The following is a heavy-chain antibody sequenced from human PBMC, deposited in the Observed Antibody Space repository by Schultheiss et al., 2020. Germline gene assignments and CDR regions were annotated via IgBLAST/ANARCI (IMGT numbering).Heavy chain of an antibody. J-gene: IGHJ6*02. CDR3: ARGGDIPDYGMDV. Sequence: SETLSLTCTVSGGSISSGSYYWGWIRQPPGKGLEWIGSIYYSGSTYYNPSLKSRVTISVDTSKNQFSLKLSSVTAADTAVYYCARGGDIPDYGMDVWGQGTTVTV. D-gene: IGHD3-16*02. CDR1: GGSISSGSYY. CDR2: IYYSGST. V-gene: IGHV4-39*01.